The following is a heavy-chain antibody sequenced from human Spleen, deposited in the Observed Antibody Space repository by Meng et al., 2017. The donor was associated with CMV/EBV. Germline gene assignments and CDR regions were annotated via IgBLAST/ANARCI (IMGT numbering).Heavy chain of an antibody. V-gene: IGHV3-30*02. CDR2: IEDDGSKT. D-gene: IGHD3-22*01. J-gene: IGHJ4*02. CDR1: GFDFSRHG. CDR3: ARDERVLIPISGYLGY. Sequence: GGSLRLSCAASGFDFSRHGMHWVRQAPGKGLEWVAFIEDDGSKTDYGDSVRGRFTISRDGSQNTVSLQMNSLRPEDTGVYYCARDERVLIPISGYLGYWGQGTLVTVSS.